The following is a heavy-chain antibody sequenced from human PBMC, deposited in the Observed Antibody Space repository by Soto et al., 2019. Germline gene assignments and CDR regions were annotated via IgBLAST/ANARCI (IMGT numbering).Heavy chain of an antibody. CDR1: GFTFSSYG. Sequence: PGGSLRLSCAASGFTFSSYGMHWVRQAPGKGLEWVAVIPYDGSNKYYADSVKGRFTISRDNSKNTLYLQMNSLRAEDTAVYYCAKDSRRLGIAVAGTWGQGTLVTVSS. V-gene: IGHV3-30*18. CDR2: IPYDGSNK. CDR3: AKDSRRLGIAVAGT. J-gene: IGHJ5*02. D-gene: IGHD6-19*01.